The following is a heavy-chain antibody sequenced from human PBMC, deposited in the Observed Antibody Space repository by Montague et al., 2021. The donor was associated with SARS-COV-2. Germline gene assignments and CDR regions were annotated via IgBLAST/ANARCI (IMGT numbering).Heavy chain of an antibody. V-gene: IGHV4-34*01. CDR3: SCGYENGCGYFDV. CDR1: SESFSSFY. D-gene: IGHD6-25*01. Sequence: SETLSLTCAVSSESFSSFYWNWSCQPPGEGLEWFGGNSHGGSTNXNSSPKSRVTISVDTSKNQYSLNLRSLSTADTTVLYCSCGYENGCGYFDVWGKGTTVTVSS. J-gene: IGHJ6*04. CDR2: NSHGGST.